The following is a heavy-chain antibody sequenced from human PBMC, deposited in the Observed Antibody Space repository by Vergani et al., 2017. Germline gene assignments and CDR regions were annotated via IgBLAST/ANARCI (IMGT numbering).Heavy chain of an antibody. CDR2: TWYDGNNK. V-gene: IGHV3-33*01. J-gene: IGHJ5*02. CDR3: ARYVRLRYNRFVP. D-gene: IGHD3-16*01. CDR1: GFTFNQYS. Sequence: QVQFVESGGGVVQPGRSLRLSCAASGFTFNQYSMHWVLQAPGKGLEWVAVTWYDGNNKQYADSVKSRFTISRDNAKSTMYLQRNSLRDEDTGVYYCARYVRLRYNRFVPWVQGTLVTVCS.